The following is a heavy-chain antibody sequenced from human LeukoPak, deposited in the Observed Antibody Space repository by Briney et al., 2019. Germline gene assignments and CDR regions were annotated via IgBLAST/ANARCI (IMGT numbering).Heavy chain of an antibody. CDR2: INQDGSEK. V-gene: IGHV3-7*01. J-gene: IGHJ4*02. Sequence: GGSLRLSCAASGFTYSTYWMSWVRQAPGKGLEWVANINQDGSEKYYVDSVRGRFTISRDNAKNSLYLQMNSLRGEDTAVYYCARDMYSMSSARGAYWGQGTLVTVSS. D-gene: IGHD3-10*01. CDR1: GFTYSTYW. CDR3: ARDMYSMSSARGAY.